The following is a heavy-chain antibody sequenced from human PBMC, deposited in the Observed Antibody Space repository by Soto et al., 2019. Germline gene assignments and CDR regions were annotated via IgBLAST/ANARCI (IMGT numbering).Heavy chain of an antibody. Sequence: PXETLSLTCTVAGCSISSGGYYWSWIRQHPGKGLEWIGYIYYSGSTYYNPSLKSRVTISVDTSKNQFSLKLSSVTAADTAVYYCARGYSSSSFDHWGQGTLVTVSS. CDR1: GCSISSGGYY. V-gene: IGHV4-31*03. CDR2: IYYSGST. J-gene: IGHJ5*02. CDR3: ARGYSSSSFDH. D-gene: IGHD6-13*01.